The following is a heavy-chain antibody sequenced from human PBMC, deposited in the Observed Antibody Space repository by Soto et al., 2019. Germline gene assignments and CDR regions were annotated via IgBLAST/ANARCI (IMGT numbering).Heavy chain of an antibody. CDR3: VRGKSGVGLERRGDLWFDP. D-gene: IGHD1-1*01. CDR2: IYYSGST. Sequence: SETLSLTCTVSGGSISSYYWSWIRQPPGKGLEWIGYIYYSGSTNYNPSLKSRVTISVDTSKNQFSLKLSSVTAADTAVYYCVRGKSGVGLERRGDLWFDPWGQGTLVTVSS. V-gene: IGHV4-59*01. J-gene: IGHJ5*02. CDR1: GGSISSYY.